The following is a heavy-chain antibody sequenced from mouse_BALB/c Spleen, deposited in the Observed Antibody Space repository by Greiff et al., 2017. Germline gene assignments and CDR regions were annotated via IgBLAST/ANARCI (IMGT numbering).Heavy chain of an antibody. Sequence: EVQLQESGPGLVKPSQSLSLTCTVTGYSITSDYAWTWIRQFPGNKLEWMGYISYSGSTSYKPSLKSRISITRDTSKNQFFLQLNSVTTEDTATYYCAKYSDGSSYLAWFAYWGQGTLVTGSA. V-gene: IGHV3-2*02. D-gene: IGHD1-1*01. J-gene: IGHJ3*01. CDR3: AKYSDGSSYLAWFAY. CDR2: ISYSGST. CDR1: GYSITSDYA.